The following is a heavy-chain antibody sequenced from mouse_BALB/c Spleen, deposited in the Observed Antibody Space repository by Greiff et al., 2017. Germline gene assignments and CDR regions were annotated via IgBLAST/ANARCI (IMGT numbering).Heavy chain of an antibody. V-gene: IGHV2-6-6*01. D-gene: IGHD1-1*01. J-gene: IGHJ3*01. CDR1: GFSLTNSG. CDR3: AKPGLNYYGSSQFAY. Sequence: VKVVESGPGLVAPSQSLSITCTVSGFSLTNSGVHWVRQSPGKGLEWLGVIWGDGSTNYNSAFKSRLSISKDNSKSQVFLKMNSLQTDDTARYYCAKPGLNYYGSSQFAYWGQGTLVTVSA. CDR2: IWGDGST.